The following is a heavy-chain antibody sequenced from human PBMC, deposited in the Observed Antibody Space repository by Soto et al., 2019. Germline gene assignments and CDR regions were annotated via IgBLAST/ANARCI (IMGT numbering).Heavy chain of an antibody. CDR3: ASKPWAGNNWFDP. Sequence: EVQLLESGGGLVQPGGSLRLSCAASGFTFSSYAMSWVRQAPGKGLEWVSAISGSGGSTYYADSVKGRFTISRDNSKNTLYLQMNSLGAEDTAVYYCASKPWAGNNWFDPWGQGTLVTVSS. CDR2: ISGSGGST. CDR1: GFTFSSYA. D-gene: IGHD1-1*01. V-gene: IGHV3-23*01. J-gene: IGHJ5*02.